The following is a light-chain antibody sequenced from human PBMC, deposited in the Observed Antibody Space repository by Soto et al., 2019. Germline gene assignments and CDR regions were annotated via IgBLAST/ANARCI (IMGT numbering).Light chain of an antibody. CDR3: QQRSNWPLT. CDR2: DAS. J-gene: IGKJ4*01. V-gene: IGKV3-11*01. CDR1: QSVSSY. Sequence: EIVLTQSPATLSWSPGERATLSCRASQSVSSYLAWYQQKPGQAPRLLIYDASNRATGVTARFSGSGSGTYFTLTISSLEPEDFAVYYCQQRSNWPLTFGGGTKVEIK.